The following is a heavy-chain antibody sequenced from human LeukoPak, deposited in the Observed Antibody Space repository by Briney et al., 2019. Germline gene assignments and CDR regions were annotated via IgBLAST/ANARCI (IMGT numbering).Heavy chain of an antibody. CDR2: IIPIFGTT. V-gene: IGHV1-69*13. D-gene: IGHD4-17*01. J-gene: IGHJ6*03. CDR3: ARGPYGDYGGDYYYYYMDV. CDR1: GGTFSSYV. Sequence: GASVKVSCKASGGTFSSYVISWVRQAPGQGLEWMGRIIPIFGTTNYAQNFQGRVTITADESTSTTNMELSSLRSEDTAVYYCARGPYGDYGGDYYYYYMDVWGTGTTVTISS.